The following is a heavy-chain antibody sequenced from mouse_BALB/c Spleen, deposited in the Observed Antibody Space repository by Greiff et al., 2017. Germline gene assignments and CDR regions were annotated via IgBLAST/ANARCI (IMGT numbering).Heavy chain of an antibody. CDR3: TRGGYGKGDY. Sequence: EVQVVESGGGLVKPGGSLKLSCAASGFTFSSYTMSWVRQTPEKRLEWVATISSGGSYTYYPDSVKGRFTISRDNAKNTLYLQMSSLKSEDTAMYYCTRGGYGKGDYWGQGTTLTVSS. V-gene: IGHV5-6-4*01. CDR1: GFTFSSYT. J-gene: IGHJ2*01. D-gene: IGHD2-1*01. CDR2: ISSGGSYT.